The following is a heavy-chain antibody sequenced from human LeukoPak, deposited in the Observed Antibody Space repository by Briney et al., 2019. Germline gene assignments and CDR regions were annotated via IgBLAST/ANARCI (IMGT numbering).Heavy chain of an antibody. Sequence: PPETLSLTCTVSGGSISSYYWSWIRQPPGKGLEWIGYIYYSGSTNYNPSLKSRVTISVDTSKNQFSLKLSSVTAADTAVYYCARVGFGRYYYYMDVWGKGTTVTVSS. J-gene: IGHJ6*03. V-gene: IGHV4-59*01. CDR2: IYYSGST. CDR3: ARVGFGRYYYYMDV. D-gene: IGHD3-10*01. CDR1: GGSISSYY.